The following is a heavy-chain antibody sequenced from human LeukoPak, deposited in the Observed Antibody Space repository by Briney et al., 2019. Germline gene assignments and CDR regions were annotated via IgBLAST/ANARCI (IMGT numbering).Heavy chain of an antibody. V-gene: IGHV3-7*01. CDR2: IKQDGSEK. CDR3: ARAVMHFDY. D-gene: IGHD3-16*01. J-gene: IGHJ4*02. Sequence: GGSLRLSCAASGSTFSSYWMSWVRQAPGKGLEWVANIKQDGSEKYYVDSVKGRFTISRDNAKNSLYLQMNSLRAEDTAVYYCARAVMHFDYWGQGTLVTVSS. CDR1: GSTFSSYW.